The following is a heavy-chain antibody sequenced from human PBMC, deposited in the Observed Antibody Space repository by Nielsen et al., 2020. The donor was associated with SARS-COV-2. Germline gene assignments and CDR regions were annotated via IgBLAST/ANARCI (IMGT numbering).Heavy chain of an antibody. Sequence: TPSLSSVDYRGSFCGSNWSWSRQPPGPGLEWIGEINHSGSTNYNPSLKSRVTISVDTSKNQFSLKLSSVTAADTAVYYCARARLWFGEPIGGYPDYWGQGTLVTVSS. CDR2: INHSGST. CDR1: RGSFCGSN. J-gene: IGHJ4*02. V-gene: IGHV4-34*01. CDR3: ARARLWFGEPIGGYPDY. D-gene: IGHD3-10*01.